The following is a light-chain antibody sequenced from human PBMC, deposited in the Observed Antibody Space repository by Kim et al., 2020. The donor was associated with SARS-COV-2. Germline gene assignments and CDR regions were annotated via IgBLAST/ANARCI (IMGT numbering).Light chain of an antibody. CDR3: QSYDNTLSAWV. CDR2: VFA. CDR1: SSNIGAGFD. J-gene: IGLJ3*02. V-gene: IGLV1-40*01. Sequence: QSVLTQPPSVSGAPGQRVTISCTGSSSNIGAGFDVHWYQHLPRTAPKLLIYVFANRPSVVPDRFSGSKSGTSASLTITGLQAEDEADYYCQSYDNTLSAWVFGGGTQLTVL.